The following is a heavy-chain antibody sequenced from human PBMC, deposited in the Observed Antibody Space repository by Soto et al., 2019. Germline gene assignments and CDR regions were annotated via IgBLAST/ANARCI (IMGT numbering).Heavy chain of an antibody. CDR3: ARGGLMTITPHAFDI. CDR1: GGSISSGDYY. J-gene: IGHJ3*02. D-gene: IGHD2-8*01. Sequence: SETLSLTCTVSGGSISSGDYYWSWIRQPPGKGLEWIGYIYYSGSTYYNPSLKSRVTISVDTSKNQFSLKLSSVTAADTAVYYCARGGLMTITPHAFDIWGQGTMVTVSS. CDR2: IYYSGST. V-gene: IGHV4-30-4*01.